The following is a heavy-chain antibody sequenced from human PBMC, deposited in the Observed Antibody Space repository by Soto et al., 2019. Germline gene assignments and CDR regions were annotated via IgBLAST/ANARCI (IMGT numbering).Heavy chain of an antibody. D-gene: IGHD2-2*01. CDR3: AREGADCSSTSCYPPRWFDP. CDR2: INPSGGST. V-gene: IGHV1-46*03. CDR1: GYTFTSYY. Sequence: ASVKVSCKASGYTFTSYYMHWVRQAPGQGLEWMGIINPSGGSTSYAQKFQGRVTMTRDTSTSTVYMELSSLRSEDTAVYYCAREGADCSSTSCYPPRWFDPWGQGTLVTVYS. J-gene: IGHJ5*02.